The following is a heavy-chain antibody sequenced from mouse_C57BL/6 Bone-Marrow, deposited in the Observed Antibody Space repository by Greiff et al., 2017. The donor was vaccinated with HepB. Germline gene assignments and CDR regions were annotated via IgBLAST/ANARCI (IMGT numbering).Heavy chain of an antibody. CDR3: ARGRVLRSYYYAMDY. V-gene: IGHV1-53*01. J-gene: IGHJ4*01. D-gene: IGHD1-1*01. CDR2: INPSNGGT. Sequence: QVQLKESGTELVKPGASVKLSCKASGYTFTSYWMHWVKQRPGQGLEWIGNINPSNGGTNYNEKFKSKATLTVDKSSSTAYMQLSSLTSEDSAVYYCARGRVLRSYYYAMDYWGQGTSVTVSS. CDR1: GYTFTSYW.